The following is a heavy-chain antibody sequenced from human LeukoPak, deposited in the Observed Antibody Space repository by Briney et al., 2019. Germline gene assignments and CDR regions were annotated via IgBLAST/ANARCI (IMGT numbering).Heavy chain of an antibody. CDR1: GGSISSYY. CDR3: ARLLRNRPISD. Sequence: PSETLSLTCTVSGGSISSYYWSWIRQPPGKGLEWIGYIYYSGSTNYNPSLKSRVTISVDTSKNQFSLKLSSVTAADTAVYYCARLLRNRPISDWGQGTLVTVSS. CDR2: IYYSGST. V-gene: IGHV4-59*08. J-gene: IGHJ4*02.